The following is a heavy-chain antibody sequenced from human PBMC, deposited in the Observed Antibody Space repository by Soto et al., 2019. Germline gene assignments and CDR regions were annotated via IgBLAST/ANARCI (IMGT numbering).Heavy chain of an antibody. D-gene: IGHD1-26*01. Sequence: QGQLVESGGGVVQPGRSLRLSCVGSGFTFGRYGLHWVRQAPGKGLEWVAIIFFNGSSKSYADSVKGRFTISRDDSTNALSLHKSSLSPEDMGVYYCAKYSVGATDYHNCIDHWGQGTPVSVSS. J-gene: IGHJ4*03. CDR2: IFFNGSSK. V-gene: IGHV3-30*18. CDR3: AKYSVGATDYHNCIDH. CDR1: GFTFGRYG.